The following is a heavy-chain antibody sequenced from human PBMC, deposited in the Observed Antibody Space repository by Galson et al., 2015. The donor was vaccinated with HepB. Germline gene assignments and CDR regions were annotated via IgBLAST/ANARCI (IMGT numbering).Heavy chain of an antibody. J-gene: IGHJ6*03. V-gene: IGHV1-2*02. CDR2: INPNSGGT. CDR3: ARAPALYSSSWYYYYYYMDV. CDR1: GYTFTGYY. D-gene: IGHD6-13*01. Sequence: SVKVSCKASGYTFTGYYMHWVRQAPGQGLEWMGWINPNSGGTNYAQKFQGRVTTTRDTSISTAYMELSRLRSDDTAVYYCARAPALYSSSWYYYYYYMDVWGKGTTVTVSS.